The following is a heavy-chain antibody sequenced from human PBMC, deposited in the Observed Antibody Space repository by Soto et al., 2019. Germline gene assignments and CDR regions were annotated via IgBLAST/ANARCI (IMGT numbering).Heavy chain of an antibody. CDR2: ISYDGSNK. CDR3: ARDQLYYNDISGRPLNAFDV. Sequence: HPGGSLRLSCAAPGFTFSSYAMHWVRQAPGKGLEWVAVISYDGSNKYYADSVEGRFTISRDNAKNSLYLQMNSLRAEDTAVYYCARDQLYYNDISGRPLNAFDVWGQGTMVTVSS. V-gene: IGHV3-30-3*01. D-gene: IGHD3-22*01. CDR1: GFTFSSYA. J-gene: IGHJ3*01.